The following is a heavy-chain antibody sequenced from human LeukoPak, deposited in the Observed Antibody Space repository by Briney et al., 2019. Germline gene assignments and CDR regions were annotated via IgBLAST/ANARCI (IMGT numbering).Heavy chain of an antibody. CDR3: AKDLQLIMLGYFDY. J-gene: IGHJ4*02. CDR2: MSGGGGNT. CDR1: GFTFSSYA. Sequence: QAGGSLRLSCAASGFTFSSYAMTWVRQAPGKGLEWVSVMSGGGGNTYYADSVKGRFTISRDNSKNTLYLQMNTLRAEDTAVYYCAKDLQLIMLGYFDYWGQGTLVTVSS. V-gene: IGHV3-23*01. D-gene: IGHD2-8*01.